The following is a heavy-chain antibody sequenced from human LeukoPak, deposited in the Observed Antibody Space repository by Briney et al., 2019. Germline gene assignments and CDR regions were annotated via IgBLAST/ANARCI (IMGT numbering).Heavy chain of an antibody. V-gene: IGHV4-34*01. CDR1: GGSFSGYY. J-gene: IGHJ3*02. CDR2: INHSGST. Sequence: KPSETLSLTCAVYGGSFSGYYWSWIRQPPGKGLEWIGEINHSGSTNYNPSLKSRVTISVDTSKNQFSLKLSSVTAADTAVYYCAKENTPFGSSVVKKLGGAFDIWGQGTRVTVSS. CDR3: AKENTPFGSSVVKKLGGAFDI. D-gene: IGHD2-15*01.